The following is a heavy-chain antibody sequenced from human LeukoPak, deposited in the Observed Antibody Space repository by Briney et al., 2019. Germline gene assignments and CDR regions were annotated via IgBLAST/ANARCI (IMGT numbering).Heavy chain of an antibody. CDR2: VNPYSGNT. Sequence: GASVKVSCKASGYTFTSYDINWVRQATGQGLEWMGWVNPYSGNTDYAHKFQGRVTMTRNTSISTAYMELSSLRSEDTAVYYCARGRATISDFDYWGQGTLVTVSS. V-gene: IGHV1-8*01. CDR3: ARGRATISDFDY. CDR1: GYTFTSYD. D-gene: IGHD5-24*01. J-gene: IGHJ4*02.